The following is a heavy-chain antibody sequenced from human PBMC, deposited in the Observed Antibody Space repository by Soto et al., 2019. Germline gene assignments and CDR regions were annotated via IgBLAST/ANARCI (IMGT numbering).Heavy chain of an antibody. CDR2: IYKSATT. J-gene: IGHJ5*01. CDR3: ARGRYCLTGRCFPNWFDS. D-gene: IGHD2-15*01. Sequence: SETLSLTCSVSGDSISTVDYFWAWIRQPPGQALEYIGYIYKSATTYYNPSFESRVAISLDTSKSRFSLNVTSVTAADTAVYFCARGRYCLTGRCFPNWFDSWGQGTLVTVSS. V-gene: IGHV4-30-4*08. CDR1: GDSISTVDYF.